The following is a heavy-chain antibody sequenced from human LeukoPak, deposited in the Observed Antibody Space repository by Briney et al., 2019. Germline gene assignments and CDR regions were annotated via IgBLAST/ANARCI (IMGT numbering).Heavy chain of an antibody. CDR2: IYYSGST. J-gene: IGHJ3*02. CDR3: ARDLTKATEAAPAFDI. CDR1: GGSISSYY. D-gene: IGHD5-24*01. V-gene: IGHV4-59*01. Sequence: SETLSLTCTVSGGSISSYYWSWIRQPPGKGLEWIGYIYYSGSTNYNPSLKSRVTISVDTSKNQFSLKLSSVTAADTAVYYCARDLTKATEAAPAFDIWGQGTMVTVSS.